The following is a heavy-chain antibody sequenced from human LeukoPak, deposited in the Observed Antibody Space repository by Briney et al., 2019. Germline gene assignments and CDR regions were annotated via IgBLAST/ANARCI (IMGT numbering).Heavy chain of an antibody. D-gene: IGHD4-17*01. CDR2: IYYSGST. CDR3: ARRKDYGDSDAFDI. Sequence: SETLSLTCTVSGGSISSYYWSWIRQPPGKGRECSGYIYYSGSTNYNPSLKSRVTISVDTSKNQFSLKLSSVTAADTAVYYCARRKDYGDSDAFDIWGQGTMVTVSS. J-gene: IGHJ3*02. CDR1: GGSISSYY. V-gene: IGHV4-59*08.